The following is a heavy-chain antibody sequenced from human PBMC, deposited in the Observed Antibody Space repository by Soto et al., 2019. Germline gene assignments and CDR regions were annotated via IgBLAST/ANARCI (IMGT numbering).Heavy chain of an antibody. CDR2: VYYSGSA. CDR1: GGSVSSYY. CDR3: ARTNWNANWFDP. J-gene: IGHJ5*02. V-gene: IGHV4-59*02. D-gene: IGHD1-20*01. Sequence: PSETLSLTCTVSGGSVSSYYWNWIRQPPGKGLEWIGYVYYSGSATYNPSLKSRVTISVDTAKDQFSLKLRSVTAADTAVYYCARTNWNANWFDPWGQGPLVTVSS.